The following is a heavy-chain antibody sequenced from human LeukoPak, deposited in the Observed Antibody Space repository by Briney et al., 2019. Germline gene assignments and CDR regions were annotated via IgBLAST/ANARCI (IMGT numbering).Heavy chain of an antibody. CDR2: ISSSGSTI. CDR3: ARSRGYYDFWSGYSNWFDP. CDR1: GFTFSSYE. Sequence: GGSLRLSCAASGFTFSSYEMHWVREAPGEGLEWVSYISSSGSTIYCADSVKGRFTISRDNDKNSLYLQMNSLRAEDTAVYYCARSRGYYDFWSGYSNWFDPWGQGTLVTVSS. D-gene: IGHD3-3*01. J-gene: IGHJ5*02. V-gene: IGHV3-48*03.